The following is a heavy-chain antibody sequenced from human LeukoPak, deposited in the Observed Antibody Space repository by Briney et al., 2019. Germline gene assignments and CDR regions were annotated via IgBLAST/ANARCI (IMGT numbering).Heavy chain of an antibody. CDR1: GFTFGSYG. CDR2: IRYDGSNK. V-gene: IGHV3-30*02. Sequence: TGGSLRLSCAASGFTFGSYGMHWVRQAPGKGLEWVAFIRYDGSNKYYADSVKGRFTISRDNSKNTLYLQMNSLRAEDTAVYYCAKVYGSGSYYLGFDYWGQGTLVTVSS. CDR3: AKVYGSGSYYLGFDY. J-gene: IGHJ4*02. D-gene: IGHD3-10*01.